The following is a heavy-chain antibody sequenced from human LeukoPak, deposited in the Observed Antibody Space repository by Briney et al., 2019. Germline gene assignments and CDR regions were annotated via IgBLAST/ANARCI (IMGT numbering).Heavy chain of an antibody. CDR1: GGSISSSNW. CDR2: IYHSGST. D-gene: IGHD3-22*01. J-gene: IGHJ2*01. V-gene: IGHV4-4*02. CDR3: AGTYYYDSSGYYYPHWYFDL. Sequence: PSGTLSLTCAVSGGSISSSNWWSWVRQPPGKGLEWIGEIYHSGSTNYNPSLKSRVTISVDRSKNQFSLRLSSVTAADTAVYYCAGTYYYDSSGYYYPHWYFDLWGRGTLVTVSS.